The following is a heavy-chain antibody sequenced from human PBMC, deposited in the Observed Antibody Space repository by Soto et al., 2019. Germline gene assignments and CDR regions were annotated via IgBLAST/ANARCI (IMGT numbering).Heavy chain of an antibody. D-gene: IGHD1-7*01. CDR2: ISDDGASI. J-gene: IGHJ4*02. CDR1: GFSFSSFA. V-gene: IGHV3-48*03. CDR3: VTYSWNYDISSGDS. Sequence: GGSLRLSCEASGFSFSSFAMNWVRQAPGRGLEWVSYISDDGASIYYADSLKGRFTISRDNAKNSLSLQMNNLRAEDTAVYYCVTYSWNYDISSGDSWGQGTLVTVSS.